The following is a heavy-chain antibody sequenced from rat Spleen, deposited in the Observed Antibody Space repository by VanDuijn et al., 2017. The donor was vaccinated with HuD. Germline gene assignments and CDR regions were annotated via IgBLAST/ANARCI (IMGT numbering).Heavy chain of an antibody. CDR3: ATGQTYYFDN. CDR2: NSPSGGST. CDR1: VFTFSNYG. J-gene: IGHJ2*01. Sequence: EVQLVESGGGLVQPGRSLKLSCAASVFTFSNYGMHWIRQAPTKGLEWVASNSPSGGSTYYRDSVKGRFTISRDNAKSTLYRQRDSLSSEDTATYYCATGQTYYFDNWGQGVMVTVCS. V-gene: IGHV5-19*01.